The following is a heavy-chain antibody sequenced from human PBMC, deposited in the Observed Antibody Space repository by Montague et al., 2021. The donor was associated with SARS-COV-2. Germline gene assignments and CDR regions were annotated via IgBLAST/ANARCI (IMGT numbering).Heavy chain of an antibody. CDR3: ARRKMGSVTIFGAVMHDRWFDP. J-gene: IGHJ5*02. CDR1: GGSISSSSYY. V-gene: IGHV4-39*01. D-gene: IGHD3-3*01. CDR2: IYYSGST. Sequence: SETLSLTCTVSGGSISSSSYYWGWIRQPPGKGLEWIGNIYYSGSTYYNPSLKSRVTISVDTSKNQFSLKLSSVTAADTAVYYCARRKMGSVTIFGAVMHDRWFDPWGQGTLVTVSS.